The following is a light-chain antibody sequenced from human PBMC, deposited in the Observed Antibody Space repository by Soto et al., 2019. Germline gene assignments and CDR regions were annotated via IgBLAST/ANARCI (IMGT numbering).Light chain of an antibody. Sequence: EIVMTQSPATLSVSPGGRATLSCRASQSVRSNLAWYQQKPGQAPRLLIYGASSRAAGIPDRFSGSGSGTDFTLTISRLEPEDFAVYYCQQYGSSPPKLTFGGGTKVDIK. CDR2: GAS. CDR1: QSVRSN. CDR3: QQYGSSPPKLT. J-gene: IGKJ4*01. V-gene: IGKV3-20*01.